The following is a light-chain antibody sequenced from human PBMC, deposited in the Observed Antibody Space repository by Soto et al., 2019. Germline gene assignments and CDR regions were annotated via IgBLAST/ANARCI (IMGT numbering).Light chain of an antibody. J-gene: IGKJ4*01. Sequence: IQLTQSPSSLSASVGDRVTITCRASQGINSFLAWYQQKPGKAPKLLIYAASTLQSWVPSRFSGSGSGTDFTLIISSLQPEDFATYYCQQLERYPSTFGGGTKVDI. V-gene: IGKV1-9*01. CDR3: QQLERYPST. CDR1: QGINSF. CDR2: AAS.